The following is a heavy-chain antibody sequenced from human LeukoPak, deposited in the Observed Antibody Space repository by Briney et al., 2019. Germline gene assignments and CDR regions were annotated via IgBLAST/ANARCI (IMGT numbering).Heavy chain of an antibody. CDR3: ARNADDSSSYPYFDY. V-gene: IGHV4-59*01. D-gene: IGHD3-22*01. CDR2: IYYSGST. J-gene: IGHJ4*02. Sequence: SETLSLTCTVSGGSISNYHWSWIRQPPGKTLEWIGYIYYSGSTNYNPSLKSRVTISVDTSKNQFSLKVRSVTAADTAVYYCARNADDSSSYPYFDYWGQRTLVTVSS. CDR1: GGSISNYH.